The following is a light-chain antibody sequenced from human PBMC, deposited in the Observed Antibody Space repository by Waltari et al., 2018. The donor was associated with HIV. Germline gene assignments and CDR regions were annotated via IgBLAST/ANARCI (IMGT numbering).Light chain of an antibody. CDR1: KNIGST. CDR2: YAS. J-gene: IGKJ1*01. V-gene: IGKV6-21*01. Sequence: VSTQSLDFRFAAANETVSITCRASKNIGSTLHWYQQKPGQSPQLVSKYASQSVSVVPARFSGSGSGTEFTRAITGLQTDDAATYYCRQSSGSPPTFGQGTTVDI. CDR3: RQSSGSPPT.